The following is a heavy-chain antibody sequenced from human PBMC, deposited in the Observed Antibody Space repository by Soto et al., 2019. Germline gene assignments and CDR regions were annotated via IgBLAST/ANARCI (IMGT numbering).Heavy chain of an antibody. CDR1: GGTFSSYA. J-gene: IGHJ6*02. V-gene: IGHV1-69*12. D-gene: IGHD2-15*01. Sequence: QVQLVQSGAEVKKPGSSVKVSCKASGGTFSSYAISWVRQAPGQGLEWMGGIIPIFGTANYAQKFQGRVTITADESTSTAYRELSSLRSEDTAVYYCARGMVVVVAVRYYGMDVWGQGTTVTVSS. CDR3: ARGMVVVVAVRYYGMDV. CDR2: IIPIFGTA.